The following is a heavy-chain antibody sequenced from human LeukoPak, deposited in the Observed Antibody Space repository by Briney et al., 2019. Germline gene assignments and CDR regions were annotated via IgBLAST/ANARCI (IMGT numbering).Heavy chain of an antibody. CDR1: GYSFANYW. J-gene: IGHJ3*02. D-gene: IGHD7-27*01. CDR3: ATPRNRWGKGAFDI. Sequence: GESLKISCKGSGYSFANYWIAWVRQMPGKGLEWMGIIYPGDSDIRYSPSFQGQVTISADKSISTAYLQWSSLKASDTAMYYCATPRNRWGKGAFDIWGQGTMVTVSS. V-gene: IGHV5-51*01. CDR2: IYPGDSDI.